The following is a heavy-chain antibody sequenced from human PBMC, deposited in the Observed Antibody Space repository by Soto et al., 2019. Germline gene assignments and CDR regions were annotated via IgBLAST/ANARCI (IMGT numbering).Heavy chain of an antibody. CDR1: GYTFTGYY. CDR2: INPNSGGT. J-gene: IGHJ6*02. CDR3: ARVATHYYYYGMDV. Sequence: GASEKVSCKASGYTFTGYYMHWVRQAPGQGLEWMGWINPNSGGTNYAQKFQGRVTMTRDTSISTAYMELSRLRSDDTAVYYCARVATHYYYYGMDVWGQGTTVTVSS. V-gene: IGHV1-2*02. D-gene: IGHD5-12*01.